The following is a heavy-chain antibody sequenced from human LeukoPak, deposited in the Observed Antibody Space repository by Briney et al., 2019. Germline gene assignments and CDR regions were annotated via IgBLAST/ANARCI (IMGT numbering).Heavy chain of an antibody. Sequence: GGSLRLSCAASGFTFSSYGMHWVRQAPGKGLEWVAVISYDGSNKYYADSVKGRFTISRDNSKNTLYLQMNSLRAEDTAVYYCAKDPGRLSSSWPFDYWGQGTLVTVSS. CDR1: GFTFSSYG. D-gene: IGHD6-13*01. J-gene: IGHJ4*02. CDR2: ISYDGSNK. CDR3: AKDPGRLSSSWPFDY. V-gene: IGHV3-30*18.